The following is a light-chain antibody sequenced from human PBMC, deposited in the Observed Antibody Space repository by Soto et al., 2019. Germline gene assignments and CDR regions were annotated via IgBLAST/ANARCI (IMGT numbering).Light chain of an antibody. Sequence: EIVLTQSPATLSLSPGERATLSCRASQSVSSYLAWYQQKPGQAPRLLIYDASNRATGIPARFSGSGSGTDFTLTISILEPEDSAVYYCQQRSNWPPPITFGQGTRLEIK. CDR2: DAS. CDR1: QSVSSY. V-gene: IGKV3-11*01. J-gene: IGKJ5*01. CDR3: QQRSNWPPPIT.